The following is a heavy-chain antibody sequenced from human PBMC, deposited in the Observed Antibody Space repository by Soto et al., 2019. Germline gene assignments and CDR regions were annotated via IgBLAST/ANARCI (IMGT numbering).Heavy chain of an antibody. CDR3: ARDWIAAAGGSRNWFDP. J-gene: IGHJ5*02. D-gene: IGHD6-13*01. V-gene: IGHV4-4*02. Sequence: SETLSLTCAVSGGSISSSNWWSWVRQPPGKGLEWIGEIYHSGSTNYNPSLKSRVTISVDKSKNQFSLKLSSVTAADTAVYYCARDWIAAAGGSRNWFDPWGQGTLVNVSS. CDR1: GGSISSSNW. CDR2: IYHSGST.